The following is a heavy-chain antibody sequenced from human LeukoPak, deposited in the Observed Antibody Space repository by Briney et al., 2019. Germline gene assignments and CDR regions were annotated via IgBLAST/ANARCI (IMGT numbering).Heavy chain of an antibody. Sequence: PGRSLRLSCAASGFTFSSYAMSWVRQAPGKGLEWVSAISGSGGSTYYADSVKGRFTISRDNSKNTLYLQMNSLRAEDTAVYYCAKKGELGNYFDYWGQGTLVTVSS. CDR1: GFTFSSYA. V-gene: IGHV3-23*01. D-gene: IGHD7-27*01. CDR2: ISGSGGST. CDR3: AKKGELGNYFDY. J-gene: IGHJ4*02.